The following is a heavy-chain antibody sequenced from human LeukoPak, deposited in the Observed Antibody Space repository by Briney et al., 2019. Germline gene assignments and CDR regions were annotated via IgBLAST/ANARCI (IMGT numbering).Heavy chain of an antibody. V-gene: IGHV4-30-2*01. CDR1: GGSISSGGHS. J-gene: IGHJ5*02. CDR3: ARGDGSGSGRWFDP. D-gene: IGHD3-10*01. Sequence: SETLSLTCTVPGGSISSGGHSWSWIRQPPGKGLEWIGYIYHSGSGSTYYNPPLKGRVTISVDRSKNQFSLNLNFVTAADTALYYCARGDGSGSGRWFDPWGQGTLITVSS. CDR2: IYHSGSGST.